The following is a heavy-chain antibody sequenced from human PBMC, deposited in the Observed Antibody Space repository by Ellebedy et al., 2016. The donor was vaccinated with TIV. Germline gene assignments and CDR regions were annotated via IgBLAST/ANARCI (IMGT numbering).Heavy chain of an antibody. CDR1: GFTFSRNW. Sequence: GESLKISCAASGFTFSRNWMHWVRQAPGKGLVWVSRINSDGSRSSYADSVKGRFTISRDNAKNTLYLQMNSLRAEDTAVYYCARDGIVGGPTEYYFGSWGQGTLVTVSS. J-gene: IGHJ4*02. CDR2: INSDGSRS. CDR3: ARDGIVGGPTEYYFGS. D-gene: IGHD1-26*01. V-gene: IGHV3-74*01.